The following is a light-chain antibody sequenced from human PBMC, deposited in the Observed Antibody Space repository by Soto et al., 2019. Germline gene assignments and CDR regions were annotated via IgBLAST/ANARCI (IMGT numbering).Light chain of an antibody. Sequence: DTQMTQSPSSLSASVGDRVTITCRASQGIYNYLAWYQQKRGKVPKILIYAASSLVSGVPSGFSGSGSGTDFTLTMSSLQPEDVATYYCLKWNSAPFTFGPGTKVDIK. J-gene: IGKJ3*01. CDR3: LKWNSAPFT. CDR2: AAS. V-gene: IGKV1-27*01. CDR1: QGIYNY.